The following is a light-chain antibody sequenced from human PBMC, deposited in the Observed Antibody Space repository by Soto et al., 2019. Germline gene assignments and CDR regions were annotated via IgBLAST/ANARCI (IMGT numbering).Light chain of an antibody. CDR2: GTS. J-gene: IGKJ4*01. V-gene: IGKV3-20*01. CDR1: QSVSSSY. Sequence: EIVLTQSPGTLSLSPGERATLSCRASQSVSSSYLVWYQQRPGQPPRLLIYGTSNRAAGIPDRFTGTGSGKDFTLTIYRLEPEDSAVYYCQQYGSSALTFGGGTKVEIK. CDR3: QQYGSSALT.